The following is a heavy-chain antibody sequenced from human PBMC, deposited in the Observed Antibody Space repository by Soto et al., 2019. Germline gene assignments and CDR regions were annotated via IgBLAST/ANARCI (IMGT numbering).Heavy chain of an antibody. J-gene: IGHJ5*02. Sequence: ETLSLTCTVSGGSISSYYWIWVRQAAGKGLEWIVRIYTSGSTNYNPSLKSRVTMSVDTSKNQFSLKLSSVTAADTAVYYCARGVSSSWYGTPGWFDPWGQGTLVTVSS. CDR1: GGSISSYY. CDR2: IYTSGST. CDR3: ARGVSSSWYGTPGWFDP. D-gene: IGHD6-13*01. V-gene: IGHV4-4*07.